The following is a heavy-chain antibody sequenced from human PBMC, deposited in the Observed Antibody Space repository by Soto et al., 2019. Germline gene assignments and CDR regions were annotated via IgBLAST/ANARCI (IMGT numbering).Heavy chain of an antibody. CDR2: IYTSGST. D-gene: IGHD6-13*01. Sequence: PSETLSLTCSVSGGSISSYYWSWIRQPAGKGLEWIGRIYTSGSTNYNPSLKSRVTMSVDTSKNQFSLKLSSVTAADTAVYYCARDRGLAAAGSGYYYYGMDVWGQGTTVTVSS. V-gene: IGHV4-4*07. CDR3: ARDRGLAAAGSGYYYYGMDV. J-gene: IGHJ6*02. CDR1: GGSISSYY.